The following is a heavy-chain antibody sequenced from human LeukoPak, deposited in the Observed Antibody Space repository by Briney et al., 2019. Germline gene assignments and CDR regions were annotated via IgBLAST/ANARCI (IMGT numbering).Heavy chain of an antibody. CDR2: IIPIFGTA. Sequence: SVKVSCKASGGTFSSYAISWVRQAPGQGLEWMGGIIPIFGTANYAQKFQGRVTITADKSTSTAYMELSSLRSEDTAVYYCARGTVAAAGTFFEWGQGTLVTVSS. CDR1: GGTFSSYA. V-gene: IGHV1-69*06. D-gene: IGHD6-13*01. J-gene: IGHJ4*02. CDR3: ARGTVAAAGTFFE.